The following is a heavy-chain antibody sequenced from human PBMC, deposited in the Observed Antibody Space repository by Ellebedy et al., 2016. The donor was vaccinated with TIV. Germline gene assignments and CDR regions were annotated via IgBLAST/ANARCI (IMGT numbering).Heavy chain of an antibody. CDR3: ARRGSYGDYAVHVNNWFDS. D-gene: IGHD4-17*01. Sequence: PGGSLRLSCAASGFSFRSYWMSWVRQAPGKGLEWVANIYQDGSEKYYVDSVEGRFTISRDNAKNELYLQMKGLRVEDTAVYYCARRGSYGDYAVHVNNWFDSWGQGTPVTVSP. CDR1: GFSFRSYW. J-gene: IGHJ5*01. V-gene: IGHV3-7*01. CDR2: IYQDGSEK.